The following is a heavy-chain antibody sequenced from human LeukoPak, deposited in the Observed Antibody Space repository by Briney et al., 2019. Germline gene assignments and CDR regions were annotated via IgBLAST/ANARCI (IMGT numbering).Heavy chain of an antibody. V-gene: IGHV3-30*04. CDR2: ASSDGSDK. CDR1: GFTFIDYT. D-gene: IGHD2-2*01. J-gene: IGHJ4*03. Sequence: GGSLRLSCTTSGFTFIDYTMHWVRQAPGEGPEGVALASSDGSDKQYAASVKGRFTISRDDSKNTLYLEMNTLKDEDTAVYYCARAHSASWYAAYWGHGTRVTVSS. CDR3: ARAHSASWYAAY.